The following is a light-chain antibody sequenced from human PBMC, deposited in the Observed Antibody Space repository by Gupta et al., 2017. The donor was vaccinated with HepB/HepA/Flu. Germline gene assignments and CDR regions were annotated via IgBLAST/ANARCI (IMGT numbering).Light chain of an antibody. CDR2: WAS. V-gene: IGKV4-1*01. CDR1: QSVLYSSNNKNY. Sequence: DIVMTQSPASLAVSLGERATINCKSSQSVLYSSNNKNYLAWYQQKPGQPPKLLIYWASTRESGVPDRFSGSGSGTDFTLTISSLQAEDVAVYYCQHYYTTPPTFGQGTQVEIK. J-gene: IGKJ1*01. CDR3: QHYYTTPPT.